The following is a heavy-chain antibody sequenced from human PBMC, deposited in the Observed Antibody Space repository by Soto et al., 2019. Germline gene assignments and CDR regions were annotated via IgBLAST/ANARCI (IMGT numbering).Heavy chain of an antibody. CDR3: ARAYYYDSSGYYIDY. J-gene: IGHJ4*02. Sequence: QVQLQESGPGLVKPSGTLSLTCAVSGGSISSSNWWSWVRQPPGKGLEWIGEIYHSGSTNYTPSLKSRLTISVDKSKNQFSLKLSSVTAADTAVYYCARAYYYDSSGYYIDYWGQGTLVTVSS. CDR2: IYHSGST. D-gene: IGHD3-22*01. V-gene: IGHV4-4*02. CDR1: GGSISSSNW.